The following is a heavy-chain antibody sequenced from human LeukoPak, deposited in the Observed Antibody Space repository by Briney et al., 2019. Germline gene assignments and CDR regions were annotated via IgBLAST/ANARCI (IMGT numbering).Heavy chain of an antibody. CDR2: ISYDGSNK. V-gene: IGHV3-30-3*01. CDR1: GFTFSSYA. J-gene: IGHJ4*02. CDR3: AREDSSGWYYFDY. Sequence: GGSLRLSCAASGFTFSSYAMHWVRQAPGKGLEWVAVISYDGSNKYYADSVKGRFTISRDNSKNTLYLQMDSLRAEDTAVYYCAREDSSGWYYFDYWGQGTLATVSS. D-gene: IGHD6-19*01.